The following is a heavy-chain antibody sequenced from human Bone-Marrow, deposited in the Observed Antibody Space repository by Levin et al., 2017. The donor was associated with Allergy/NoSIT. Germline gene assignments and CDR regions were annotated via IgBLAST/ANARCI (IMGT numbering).Heavy chain of an antibody. CDR1: GGSINSGYYY. CDR2: ISYSGDT. CDR3: ARDQRRKNDWNDSFDY. V-gene: IGHV4-31*01. D-gene: IGHD1-1*01. Sequence: PSETLSLTCTVSGGSINSGYYYWTWIRQHPARGLEWIGYISYSGDTYYNPSLESQVTIAGDMSKNQFSLKVSSVTAADTAVYYCARDQRRKNDWNDSFDYWGQGILVTVSS. J-gene: IGHJ4*02.